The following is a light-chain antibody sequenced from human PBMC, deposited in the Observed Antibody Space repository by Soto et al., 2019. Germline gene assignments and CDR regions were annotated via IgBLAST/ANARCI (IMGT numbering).Light chain of an antibody. CDR3: QQYNSYSALT. CDR1: QRISSW. J-gene: IGKJ4*01. V-gene: IGKV1-5*01. CDR2: DAS. Sequence: DIQMTQSPSTLSASVGDRVTITCRASQRISSWLAWYQQKPGKAPKLLIYDASSLESGVPSRFSGSGSGTEFTLTISSLQPDDCATYYCQQYNSYSALTFGGGTKVEIK.